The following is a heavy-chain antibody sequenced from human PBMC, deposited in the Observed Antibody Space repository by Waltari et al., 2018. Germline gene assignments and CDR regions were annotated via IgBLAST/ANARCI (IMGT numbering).Heavy chain of an antibody. CDR1: AYTFINYY. Sequence: QVQLVQSGAEVQKPGASVKVSCKASAYTFINYYIHWVRQAPGQGLEWMGWSNPAMGATNYVQKLQGRVAMTRDTSISTAYLELNSLRSDDTAVYYCVRGANYASFRVDYWGQGTLVTVPS. J-gene: IGHJ4*02. CDR3: VRGANYASFRVDY. CDR2: SNPAMGAT. D-gene: IGHD3-16*01. V-gene: IGHV1-2*02.